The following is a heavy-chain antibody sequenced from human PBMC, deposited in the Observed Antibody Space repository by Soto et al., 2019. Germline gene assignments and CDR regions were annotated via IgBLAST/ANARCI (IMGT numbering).Heavy chain of an antibody. CDR2: IWYDGSNK. Sequence: PGGSLRLSCAASGFTFSSYGMHWVRQAPGKGLEWVAVIWYDGSNKYYADSVKGRFTISRDNSKNTLYLQMNSLRAEDTAVYYCARGSRDIVVVPAAHPDYWGQGTLVTVSS. CDR1: GFTFSSYG. CDR3: ARGSRDIVVVPAAHPDY. V-gene: IGHV3-33*01. J-gene: IGHJ4*02. D-gene: IGHD2-2*01.